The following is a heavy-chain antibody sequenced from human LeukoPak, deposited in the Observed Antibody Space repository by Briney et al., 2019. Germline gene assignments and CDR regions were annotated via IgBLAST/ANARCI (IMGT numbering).Heavy chain of an antibody. J-gene: IGHJ4*02. CDR2: IKSKTDGGTT. CDR1: GFTFSNAW. V-gene: IGHV3-15*01. D-gene: IGHD6-6*01. Sequence: GGSLRLSCAASGFTFSNAWMSWVRQAPGKGLEWVGRIKSKTDGGTTDYAAPVKGRFTISRDDSKNTLYLQMNSLKTEDTAVYYCTTGMAARYIGDFDYWGQGTLVTVSS. CDR3: TTGMAARYIGDFDY.